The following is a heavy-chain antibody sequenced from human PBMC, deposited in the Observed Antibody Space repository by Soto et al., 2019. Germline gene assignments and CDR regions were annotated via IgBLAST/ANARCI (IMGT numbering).Heavy chain of an antibody. J-gene: IGHJ4*02. D-gene: IGHD1-26*01. CDR2: INHLETT. Sequence: QLQLHESGSGLVKPSQTLSLTCTVSGASITYGGDSWSWIRQTPGQGLEWIGYINHLETTFYNPSFESRLSLSIDRAKNQFSLNLNSMSAADRDVYFCARGGGSDSFDYWGQGILVTVSS. CDR3: ARGGGSDSFDY. CDR1: GASITYGGDS. V-gene: IGHV4-30-2*01.